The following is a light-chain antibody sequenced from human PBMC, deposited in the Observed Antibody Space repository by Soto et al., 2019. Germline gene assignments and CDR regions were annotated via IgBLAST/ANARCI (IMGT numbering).Light chain of an antibody. V-gene: IGLV2-14*01. CDR2: DVS. CDR1: SSDVGGYNY. Sequence: QSVLTQPASVSGSPGQSITISCTGISSDVGGYNYVSWYQQHPGKAPKLMIYDVSNRPSGVSNRFSGSKSGNTASLTISGLQAEDEADYYCSSYTSSSTLDVVFGGGTKVTVL. CDR3: SSYTSSSTLDVV. J-gene: IGLJ2*01.